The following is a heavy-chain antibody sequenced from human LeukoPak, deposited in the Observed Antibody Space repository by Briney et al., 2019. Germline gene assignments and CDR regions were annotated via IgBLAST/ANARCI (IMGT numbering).Heavy chain of an antibody. D-gene: IGHD4-11*01. J-gene: IGHJ5*02. CDR1: GYTFTSYG. CDR3: ARDITTQENWFDP. CDR2: ISAYNGNT. V-gene: IGHV1-18*01. Sequence: ASVTVSCTASGYTFTSYGISWVRQAPGQGLEWMGWISAYNGNTNYAQKLQGRVTMTTDTSTSTAYMELRSLRSDDTAVYYCARDITTQENWFDPWGQGTLVTVSS.